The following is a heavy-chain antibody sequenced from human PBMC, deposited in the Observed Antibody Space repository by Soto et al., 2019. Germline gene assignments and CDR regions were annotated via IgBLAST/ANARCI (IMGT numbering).Heavy chain of an antibody. CDR3: ARVQLRSTGWYP. J-gene: IGHJ5*02. CDR1: GFTFSSYW. CDR2: INSDGSST. V-gene: IGHV3-74*01. Sequence: EVQLVESGGGLVQPGGSLRLSCAASGFTFSSYWMHWVRQAPGKGLVWVSRINSDGSSTTYADSVEGRFTISRGNAKNTLYLQMNSLRVEDTAIYYCARVQLRSTGWYPWGQGTLVTVSS. D-gene: IGHD6-19*01.